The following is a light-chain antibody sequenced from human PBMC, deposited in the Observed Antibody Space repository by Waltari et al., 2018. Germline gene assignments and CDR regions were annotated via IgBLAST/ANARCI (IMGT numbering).Light chain of an antibody. Sequence: DIVMTQSPDSLAVSLGERATINCKYSQNILYSSNNKNYLAWFQQKPGQPPKLLIYSASTRESGVPERFSGSGSGTDFTLTINSLQAEDVAVYYCQQYYSAPITFGQGTRLEIK. CDR1: QNILYSSNNKNY. CDR2: SAS. CDR3: QQYYSAPIT. V-gene: IGKV4-1*01. J-gene: IGKJ5*01.